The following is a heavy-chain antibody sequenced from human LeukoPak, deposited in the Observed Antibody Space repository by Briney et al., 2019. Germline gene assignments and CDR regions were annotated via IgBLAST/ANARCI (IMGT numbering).Heavy chain of an antibody. CDR3: ARGVVNPY. CDR1: GFTFSSYA. Sequence: PGGSLRLSCAASGFTFSSYAMHWVRQAPGKGLEWVAVISYDGSNKYYADSVKGRFTISRDNSKNTLYLQMNSLRAEDTAVYYCARGVVNPYWGQGTLVTVSS. CDR2: ISYDGSNK. V-gene: IGHV3-30-3*01. D-gene: IGHD3-3*01. J-gene: IGHJ4*02.